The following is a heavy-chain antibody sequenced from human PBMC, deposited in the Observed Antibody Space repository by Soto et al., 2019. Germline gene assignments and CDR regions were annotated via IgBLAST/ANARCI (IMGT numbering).Heavy chain of an antibody. J-gene: IGHJ6*03. CDR1: GGSFSGYY. Sequence: QVQLQQWGAGLLKPSETLSLTCAVYGGSFSGYYWSWIRQPPGKGLEWIGEINHSGSTNYNPSLKSRVTISVDTSKNQFSLKLSSVTAADMAVYYCARGYYDYIWGSYRYYYYMDVWGKGTTVTVSS. CDR3: ARGYYDYIWGSYRYYYYMDV. CDR2: INHSGST. V-gene: IGHV4-34*01. D-gene: IGHD3-16*02.